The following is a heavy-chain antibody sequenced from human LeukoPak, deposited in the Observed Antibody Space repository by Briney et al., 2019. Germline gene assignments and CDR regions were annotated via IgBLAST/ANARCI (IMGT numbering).Heavy chain of an antibody. Sequence: GGSLRLSCAAPGFTFSSYAMSWVRQAPGKGLEWASTISGSGGSTYYADSVKGRFTISRDNSKNTLYLQMNSLRAEDTAVYYCAKERGSGWSDYWGQGTLVTVSS. CDR3: AKERGSGWSDY. CDR1: GFTFSSYA. V-gene: IGHV3-23*01. CDR2: ISGSGGST. D-gene: IGHD6-19*01. J-gene: IGHJ4*02.